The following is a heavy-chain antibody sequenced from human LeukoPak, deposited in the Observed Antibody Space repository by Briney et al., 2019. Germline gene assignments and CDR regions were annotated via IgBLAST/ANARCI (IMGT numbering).Heavy chain of an antibody. J-gene: IGHJ3*02. Sequence: GGSLRLSCAASGFTFSSYAMSWVRQAPGKGLEWVSAISGSGDTTYYADSVKGRFTISRDNSRNTLYLQMNSLRAEDTAVYYCAKGASSTNHEARDAFDIWGQGTRVTVSS. CDR3: AKGASSTNHEARDAFDI. D-gene: IGHD2-2*01. V-gene: IGHV3-23*01. CDR2: ISGSGDTT. CDR1: GFTFSSYA.